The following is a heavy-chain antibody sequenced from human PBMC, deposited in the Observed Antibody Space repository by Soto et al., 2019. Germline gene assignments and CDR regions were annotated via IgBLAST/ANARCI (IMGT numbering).Heavy chain of an antibody. D-gene: IGHD1-26*01. CDR1: GLAFITYS. J-gene: IGHJ4*02. Sequence: SCAASGLAFITYSMGFVLHAPGKVLEWVSGISGSGGSTYYADSVKGRFTISRDNSKNTLYLQMNSLRAEDTAVYYCAKDAHVGELKAFDYRGQGTLVPVSS. CDR2: ISGSGGST. V-gene: IGHV3-23*01. CDR3: AKDAHVGELKAFDY.